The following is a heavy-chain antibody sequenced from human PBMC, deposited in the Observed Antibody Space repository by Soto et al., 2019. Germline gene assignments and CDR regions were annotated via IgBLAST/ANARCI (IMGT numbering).Heavy chain of an antibody. D-gene: IGHD3-3*01. CDR2: ISAYNGNT. CDR3: ARTSITIFGVAAGTVPH. CDR1: GYTFTSYG. Sequence: ASVKVSCKASGYTFTSYGISWVRQAPGQGLERMGWISAYNGNTNYAQKLQGRVTMTTDTSTSTAYMELRSLRSDDAAVYYCARTSITIFGVAAGTVPHCGQGTLVTVSS. V-gene: IGHV1-18*01. J-gene: IGHJ4*02.